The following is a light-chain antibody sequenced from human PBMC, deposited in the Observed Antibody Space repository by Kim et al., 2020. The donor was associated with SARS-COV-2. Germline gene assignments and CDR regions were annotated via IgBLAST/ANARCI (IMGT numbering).Light chain of an antibody. CDR2: GAS. V-gene: IGKV3-15*01. CDR3: QQYNNWPKYT. J-gene: IGKJ2*01. Sequence: PGERGTLACRASQSVSSNLGWYKQKPGQAPRLRIYGASTRATGIPARFSGSGSGTEFTLTISSLQAEDFAVYYWQQYNNWPKYTFGQGTKLEI. CDR1: QSVSSN.